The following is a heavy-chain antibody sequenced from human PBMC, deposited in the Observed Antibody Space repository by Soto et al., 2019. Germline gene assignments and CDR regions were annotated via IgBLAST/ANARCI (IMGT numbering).Heavy chain of an antibody. CDR3: AREPYSDYVMDV. V-gene: IGHV3-33*01. J-gene: IGHJ6*02. Sequence: XGCLRLPFAASGFIFSSPSMHWFRQAPGKGLEWGAVICYDGSSKFYADSVKGRFTISRDKSKNTLYLQMNSLRAEDTAVYYCAREPYSDYVMDVWGQGTPVTVSS. CDR1: GFIFSSPS. D-gene: IGHD3-16*01. CDR2: ICYDGSSK.